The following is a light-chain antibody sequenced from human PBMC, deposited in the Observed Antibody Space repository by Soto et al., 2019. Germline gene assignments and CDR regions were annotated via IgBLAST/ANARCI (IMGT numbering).Light chain of an antibody. CDR2: QDS. CDR3: QAWDSSTVV. CDR1: NLGDKY. Sequence: SYELTQPPSVSGSPGQTASITCSGDNLGDKYACWYQQKPRQSPVLVIYQDSKRPSGIPERFSGSNSGNTATLTISGTQAMDEADYYCQAWDSSTVVFGGGTKVTVL. V-gene: IGLV3-1*01. J-gene: IGLJ2*01.